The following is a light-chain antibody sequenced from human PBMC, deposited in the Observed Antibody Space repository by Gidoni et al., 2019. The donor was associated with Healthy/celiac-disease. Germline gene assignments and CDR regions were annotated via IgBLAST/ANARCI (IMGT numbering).Light chain of an antibody. CDR2: SNN. CDR3: AAWDDSLNGVV. CDR1: SSNIGSNT. J-gene: IGLJ2*01. Sequence: QSVLTQPPSASGTPGPRVTISCSGSSSNIGSNTVNCYQQLPGTAPKLLIYSNNQRPSGGPDRFSGSKSGTSASLAISGLQSEDEADYYCAAWDDSLNGVVFGGGTKLTVL. V-gene: IGLV1-44*01.